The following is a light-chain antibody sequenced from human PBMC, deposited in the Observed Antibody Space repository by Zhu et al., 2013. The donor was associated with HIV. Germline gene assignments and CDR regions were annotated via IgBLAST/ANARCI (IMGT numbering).Light chain of an antibody. Sequence: QSALTQPASVSGSPGQSITISCTGTGSDIGGYIFVSWYQQHPGKAPKLIIYEVNSRPSGISSRFSGSKSGNTASLTISGLQPEDEADYFCCANAGSSRYWVFGGGTKLTVL. CDR2: EVN. J-gene: IGLJ3*02. V-gene: IGLV2-14*01. CDR3: CANAGSSRYWV. CDR1: GSDIGGYIF.